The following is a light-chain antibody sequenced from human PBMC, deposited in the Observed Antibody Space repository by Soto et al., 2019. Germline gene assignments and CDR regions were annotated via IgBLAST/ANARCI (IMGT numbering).Light chain of an antibody. CDR2: DVS. J-gene: IGLJ1*01. CDR1: SSDVGGYNY. Sequence: QSVLTQPASVSGSPGQSITISCTGTSSDVGGYNYVSWYQHHPGKAPKLMIFDVSNRPSGVSNRFSGSKSGNTASLTISLLQPEDEADYYCSSYTTSNTRQIVFGTGTKVTVL. V-gene: IGLV2-14*03. CDR3: SSYTTSNTRQIV.